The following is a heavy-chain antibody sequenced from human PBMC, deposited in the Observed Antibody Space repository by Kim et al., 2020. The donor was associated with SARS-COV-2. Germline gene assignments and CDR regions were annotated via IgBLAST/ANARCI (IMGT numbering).Heavy chain of an antibody. J-gene: IGHJ4*02. D-gene: IGHD6-19*01. CDR2: VTGGGEP. CDR3: AREGSLAGMGYFEY. CDR1: GFTFSNYA. Sequence: GGSLRLSCAISGFTFSNYAMSWVRQAPGKGPEWVSAVTGGGEPFYADSVRGRFTVSRDNSERTLYLQMNSLRAEDTAVYYCAREGSLAGMGYFEYWGQG. V-gene: IGHV3-23*01.